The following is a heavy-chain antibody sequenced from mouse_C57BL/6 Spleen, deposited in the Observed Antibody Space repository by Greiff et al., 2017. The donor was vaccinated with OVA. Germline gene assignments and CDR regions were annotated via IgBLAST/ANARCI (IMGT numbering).Heavy chain of an antibody. Sequence: QVQLQQSGPELVKPGASVKISCKASGYAFSSSWMNWVKQRPGKGLEWIGRIYPGDGDTNYNGKFKGKATLTADKSSSTAYMQLSSLTSEDSAVYFCARGWCDYWGQGTTLTVSS. CDR1: GYAFSSSW. J-gene: IGHJ2*01. CDR3: ARGWCDY. CDR2: IYPGDGDT. D-gene: IGHD1-1*02. V-gene: IGHV1-82*01.